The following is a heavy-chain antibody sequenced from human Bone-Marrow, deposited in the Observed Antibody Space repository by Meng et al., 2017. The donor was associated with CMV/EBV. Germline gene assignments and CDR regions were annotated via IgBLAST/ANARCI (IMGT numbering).Heavy chain of an antibody. Sequence: ASVKVSCKASGYTFTSYDINWVRQATGQGLEWMGWMNPNSGNTGYAQKFQGRVTMTRNTSISTAYMELSSLRSEDTAVYYCARVRLSRGTVYWGQGKLVNVAS. J-gene: IGHJ4*02. CDR3: ARVRLSRGTVY. CDR2: MNPNSGNT. D-gene: IGHD2-2*01. V-gene: IGHV1-8*01. CDR1: GYTFTSYD.